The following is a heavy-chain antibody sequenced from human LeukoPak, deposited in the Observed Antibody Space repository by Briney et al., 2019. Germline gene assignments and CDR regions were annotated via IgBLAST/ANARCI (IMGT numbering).Heavy chain of an antibody. CDR2: IFYTGNT. D-gene: IGHD3-22*01. V-gene: IGHV4-39*01. CDR1: GGSILDSTYY. CDR3: ARQSSGYYYGWFDP. J-gene: IGHJ5*02. Sequence: PSEALSLTCTVSGGSILDSTYYWAWIRQPPGKGLEWIATIFYTGNTHYNPFLKSRVTMSVDTVKNQFSLNLNSVTAADTAVYYCARQSSGYYYGWFDPWGQGTLVTVSS.